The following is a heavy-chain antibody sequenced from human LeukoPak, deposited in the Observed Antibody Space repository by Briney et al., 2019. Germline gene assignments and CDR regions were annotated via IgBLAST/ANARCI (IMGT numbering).Heavy chain of an antibody. CDR2: IGIDSGNT. Sequence: GGSLRLSCAASGFTFNDYSMNWVRQAPGKGLEWISYIGIDSGNTNYADSVKGRFTISGDKAKNSLYLQMNSLRGEDTAVYYCARDYKYAFDNWGQGTLVTVSS. V-gene: IGHV3-48*01. CDR3: ARDYKYAFDN. CDR1: GFTFNDYS. J-gene: IGHJ4*02. D-gene: IGHD5-24*01.